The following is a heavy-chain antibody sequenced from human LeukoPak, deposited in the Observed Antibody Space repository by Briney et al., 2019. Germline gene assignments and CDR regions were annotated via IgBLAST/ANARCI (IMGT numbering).Heavy chain of an antibody. V-gene: IGHV1-8*01. CDR3: ARHSGYDYHQGYYYYMDV. CDR1: GYTFTSYD. Sequence: VASVKVSCKASGYTFTSYDINWVRQATGQGLEWMGWMNPNSGNTGYAQEFQGRVTITADKSTSTAYMELSSLRSEDTAVYYCARHSGYDYHQGYYYYMDVWGKGTTVTVSS. CDR2: MNPNSGNT. D-gene: IGHD5-12*01. J-gene: IGHJ6*03.